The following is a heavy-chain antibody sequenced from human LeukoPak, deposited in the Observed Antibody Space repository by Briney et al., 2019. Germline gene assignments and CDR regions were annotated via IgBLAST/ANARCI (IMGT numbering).Heavy chain of an antibody. J-gene: IGHJ6*03. V-gene: IGHV4-59*01. CDR1: GGSISSYY. Sequence: SETLSLTCTVSGGSISSYYWSWIRQPPGKGLEWIGYIYYSGSTNYNPSHKSRVTISVDTSKNQFSLMLNSVTAADTAMYYCARAYSSSSVGFYYYYMDVWGKGTTVIVSS. D-gene: IGHD6-6*01. CDR3: ARAYSSSSVGFYYYYMDV. CDR2: IYYSGST.